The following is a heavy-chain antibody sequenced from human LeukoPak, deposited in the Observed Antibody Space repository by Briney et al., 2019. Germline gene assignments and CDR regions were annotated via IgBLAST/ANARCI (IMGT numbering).Heavy chain of an antibody. Sequence: SETLSLTCTVSGGSISSSSYYWGWIRQPPGKGLEWIGSIYYSGSTYYNPSLKSRVTISVDTSKNQFSLKLSSVTAADTAVYYCARQSGDCFPWGQGTLVTVSS. CDR2: IYYSGST. V-gene: IGHV4-39*01. CDR3: ARQSGDCFP. CDR1: GGSISSSSYY. D-gene: IGHD2-21*01. J-gene: IGHJ5*02.